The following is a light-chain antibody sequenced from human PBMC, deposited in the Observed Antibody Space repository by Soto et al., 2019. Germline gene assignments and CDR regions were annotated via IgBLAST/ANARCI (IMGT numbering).Light chain of an antibody. V-gene: IGKV3-15*01. CDR2: GAS. J-gene: IGKJ1*01. CDR1: QSVSRN. CDR3: QQYNDWPRT. Sequence: EIVMTQSPCTLSVSPGETATLSCRASQSVSRNLAWYQQKPGQAPRLLIYGASTRATGIPAGFSGSGSGTEFTLTISSLQSEDFAIYYCQQYNDWPRTFGQGTKV.